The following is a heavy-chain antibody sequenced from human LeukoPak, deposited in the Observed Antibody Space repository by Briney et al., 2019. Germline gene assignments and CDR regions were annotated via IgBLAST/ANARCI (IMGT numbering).Heavy chain of an antibody. CDR3: ASTASTGGY. V-gene: IGHV3-30-3*01. D-gene: IGHD5-18*01. CDR2: ISYDGSNK. CDR1: GFTFSSYA. J-gene: IGHJ4*02. Sequence: GGSLRLSCAASGFTFSSYAMHSVRQAPGKGLEWVAVISYDGSNKYYADSVKGRFTISRDNSKNTLYLQMNSLRAEDTAVYYCASTASTGGYWGQGTLVTVSS.